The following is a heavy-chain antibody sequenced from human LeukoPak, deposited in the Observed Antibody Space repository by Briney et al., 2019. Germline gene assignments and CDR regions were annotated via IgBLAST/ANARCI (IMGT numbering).Heavy chain of an antibody. CDR1: GFTFRSFA. D-gene: IGHD2-2*01. CDR2: ISDSGIST. V-gene: IGHV3-23*01. J-gene: IGHJ4*02. Sequence: GGSLRLSCAASGFTFRSFAMSWVRQAPGKGLEWVSAISDSGISTYFADSVKGRFTISRDNSKNTLYLQMNSLRAEDTAAYYCAKDTGQLRWGQGTLVTVSS. CDR3: AKDTGQLR.